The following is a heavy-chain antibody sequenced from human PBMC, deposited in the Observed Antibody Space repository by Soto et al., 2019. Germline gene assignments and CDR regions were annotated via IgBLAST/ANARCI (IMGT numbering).Heavy chain of an antibody. J-gene: IGHJ4*02. Sequence: QVQLQESGPGLAKPSQTLSLTCTVSGGSISSGDYYWSWIRQPPGKGLEWIGYIYYSGSTYYNPSLKSRVTISVDTSKNQFSLKLSSVTAADTAVYYCASHYYDSSGEWYYFDYWGQGTLVTVSS. CDR1: GGSISSGDYY. CDR3: ASHYYDSSGEWYYFDY. D-gene: IGHD3-22*01. V-gene: IGHV4-30-4*01. CDR2: IYYSGST.